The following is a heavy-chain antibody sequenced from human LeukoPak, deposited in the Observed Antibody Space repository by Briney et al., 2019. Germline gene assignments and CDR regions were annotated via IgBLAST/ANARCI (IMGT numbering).Heavy chain of an antibody. CDR3: GKDGLTPGWEVEY. V-gene: IGHV3-43D*04. Sequence: QTGGSLRLSCAASGFTFADYAIHWVRQAPGKGLEWVSLITWNGDRTFYADSVRGRFIMSRDNSKNSIYLQMNSLRVEDTAFYYCGKDGLTPGWEVEYWGQGTLVTVS. D-gene: IGHD1-26*01. J-gene: IGHJ4*02. CDR2: ITWNGDRT. CDR1: GFTFADYA.